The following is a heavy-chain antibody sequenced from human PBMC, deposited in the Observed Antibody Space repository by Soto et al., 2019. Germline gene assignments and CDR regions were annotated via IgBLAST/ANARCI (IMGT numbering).Heavy chain of an antibody. J-gene: IGHJ6*02. D-gene: IGHD3-3*01. CDR1: GGTFSSYA. CDR2: IIPIFGTA. CDR3: ASITIFGVVRSAGDYYYGMDV. V-gene: IGHV1-69*13. Sequence: GASVKVSCKASGGTFSSYAISWVRQAPGQGREWMGGIIPIFGTANYAQKFQGRVTITADESTSTAYMELSSLRSEDTAVYYCASITIFGVVRSAGDYYYGMDVWGQGTTVTVSS.